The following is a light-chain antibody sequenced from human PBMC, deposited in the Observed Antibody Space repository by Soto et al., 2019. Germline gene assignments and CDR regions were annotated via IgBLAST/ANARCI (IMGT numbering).Light chain of an antibody. CDR2: DTS. Sequence: DIQMAQSPSTLSASMGDRVTITCRASDSIHRWLARYQQKPGQAARLLIYDTSTLKSGVPSRFSGSGSGTEFNLTIANLQPDDFATYFCHQYNSYSWTFGQGTKV. J-gene: IGKJ1*01. CDR3: HQYNSYSWT. CDR1: DSIHRW. V-gene: IGKV1-5*01.